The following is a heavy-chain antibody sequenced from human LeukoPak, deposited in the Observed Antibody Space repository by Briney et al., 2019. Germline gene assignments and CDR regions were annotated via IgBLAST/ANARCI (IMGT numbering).Heavy chain of an antibody. CDR1: GGSISSYY. D-gene: IGHD3-3*01. J-gene: IGHJ4*02. CDR2: IYYSGST. Sequence: SETLSLTCTVSGGSISSYYWSWIRQPPGKGLEWIGYIYYSGSTNYDPSLKSRVTMSVDTSKNQFSLNLSSMTAADTAVYYCARDSLYNFWSGYYHTTYYFDYWGQGTLVTVSS. V-gene: IGHV4-59*12. CDR3: ARDSLYNFWSGYYHTTYYFDY.